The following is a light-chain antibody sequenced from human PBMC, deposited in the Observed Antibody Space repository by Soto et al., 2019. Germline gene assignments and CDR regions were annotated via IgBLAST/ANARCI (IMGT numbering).Light chain of an antibody. CDR3: APYRSANTLVV. CDR1: SRDIGNYNY. J-gene: IGLJ1*01. V-gene: IGLV2-14*01. Sequence: SALTPPTSVSGSPGQSSTISCTGTSRDIGNYNYVSWYQHHPGKAPKLMIYEVTSRPSGVSDRFSGSKSGMTASLTISGLQPEEEADYFCAPYRSANTLVVFGSGTKVTV. CDR2: EVT.